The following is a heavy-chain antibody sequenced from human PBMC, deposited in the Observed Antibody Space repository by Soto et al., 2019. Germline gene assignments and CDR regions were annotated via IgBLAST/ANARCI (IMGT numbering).Heavy chain of an antibody. D-gene: IGHD3-3*01. CDR3: ARGDFWRGYSNHYYYAMDL. CDR1: GGTFTNYA. Sequence: SVKVSCKASGGTFTNYAISWVRQAPGQGLEWMGGLIPFFGTPNHAQNIQGRVTVRADEPTTTAYMEPRSLKSEDTAVYYCARGDFWRGYSNHYYYAMDLWGQGTSVTVSS. CDR2: LIPFFGTP. V-gene: IGHV1-69*13. J-gene: IGHJ6*02.